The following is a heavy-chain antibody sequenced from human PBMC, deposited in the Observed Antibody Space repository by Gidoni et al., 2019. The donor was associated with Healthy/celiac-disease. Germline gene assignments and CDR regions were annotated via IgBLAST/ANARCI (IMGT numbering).Heavy chain of an antibody. V-gene: IGHV4-4*02. CDR2: IYHSGST. Sequence: QVQLQESGPGLVKSSGTLFLTCAVSGGSISSSHWWSWVRQLPGEGLEWMGEIYHSGSTNDNPSLKSRVTISVDKSKNQFSLKLSSETAADTAVYYCARYYGDYELFDYWGQGTLVTVSS. CDR1: GGSISSSHW. J-gene: IGHJ4*02. D-gene: IGHD4-17*01. CDR3: ARYYGDYELFDY.